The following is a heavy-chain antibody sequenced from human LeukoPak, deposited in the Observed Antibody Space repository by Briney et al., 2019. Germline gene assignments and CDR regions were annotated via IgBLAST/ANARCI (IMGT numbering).Heavy chain of an antibody. D-gene: IGHD6-19*01. V-gene: IGHV4-59*01. CDR2: IYYSGST. CDR3: ASSGWSRGGWFDP. J-gene: IGHJ5*02. Sequence: PSETLSLTCTVSGGSISSYYWSWIRQPPGKGLEWIGYIYYSGSTNYNPSLKSRATISVDTSKNQFSLKLSSVTAADTAVYYCASSGWSRGGWFDPWGQGTLVTVSS. CDR1: GGSISSYY.